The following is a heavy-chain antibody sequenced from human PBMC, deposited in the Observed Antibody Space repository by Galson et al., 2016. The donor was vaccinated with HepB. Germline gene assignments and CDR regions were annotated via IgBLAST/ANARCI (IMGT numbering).Heavy chain of an antibody. J-gene: IGHJ6*02. D-gene: IGHD2/OR15-2a*01. V-gene: IGHV1-24*01. Sequence: SVKVSCKVSGSTLTELSIHWVRRAPARGLEWMGGFDPENGETIYTQRFQGRVTMTEDTSTDTAYMELSSLRSEDTAVYFCVIDWRRMSHFHYGLDVWGQGTTVIVSS. CDR3: VIDWRRMSHFHYGLDV. CDR1: GSTLTELS. CDR2: FDPENGET.